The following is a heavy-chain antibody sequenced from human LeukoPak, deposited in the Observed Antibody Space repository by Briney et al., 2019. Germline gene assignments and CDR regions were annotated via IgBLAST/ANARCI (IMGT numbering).Heavy chain of an antibody. D-gene: IGHD3-22*01. CDR1: GGSISSYY. J-gene: IGHJ3*02. CDR2: IYYSGST. Sequence: PSETLSLTCTVSGGSISSYYWSWIRQPPGKGLEWIGYIYYSGSTSYNPSLKSRVTISVDTSKNQFSLKLSSVTAADTAVYYCARHYYDSSGYFYDAFDIWGQGTMVTVSS. CDR3: ARHYYDSSGYFYDAFDI. V-gene: IGHV4-59*01.